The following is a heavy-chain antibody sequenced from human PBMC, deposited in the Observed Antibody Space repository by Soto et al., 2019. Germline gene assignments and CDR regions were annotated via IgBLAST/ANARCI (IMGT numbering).Heavy chain of an antibody. CDR3: ARRATTSGCGVEV. D-gene: IGHD4-17*01. J-gene: IGHJ6*02. CDR1: GGSISTSNYY. Sequence: SETLSLTCTVSGGSISTSNYYLGWIRQPPGKGLEWIGTIYYSGNTYYNPSLKSRVTISVDTSKNQFSLKLNSVTAADTAVYYCARRATTSGCGVEVWGQGTTVTVSS. V-gene: IGHV4-39*01. CDR2: IYYSGNT.